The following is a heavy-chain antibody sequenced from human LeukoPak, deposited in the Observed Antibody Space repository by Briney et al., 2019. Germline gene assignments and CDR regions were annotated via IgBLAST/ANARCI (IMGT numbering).Heavy chain of an antibody. Sequence: RASVKVSCKASGYTFTNYAISWVRRAPGQGLEWMGWISVYSDDTKSAQNLQGRITMTKDTSTSTAYMELRSLRSDDTAVYYCAREADSSGYFFRPDYWGQGILVTVSS. CDR1: GYTFTNYA. V-gene: IGHV1-18*01. CDR2: ISVYSDDT. D-gene: IGHD3-22*01. J-gene: IGHJ4*02. CDR3: AREADSSGYFFRPDY.